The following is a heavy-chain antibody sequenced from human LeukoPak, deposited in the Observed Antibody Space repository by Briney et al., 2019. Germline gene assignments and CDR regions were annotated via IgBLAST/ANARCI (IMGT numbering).Heavy chain of an antibody. CDR1: GGSISSYY. CDR3: ARTTTVRGTYYMDV. V-gene: IGHV4-59*01. J-gene: IGHJ6*03. D-gene: IGHD3-10*01. Sequence: SETLSLTCTVSGGSISSYYWSWIRQPPGKGLEWIGYIYYSGSTNYNPSLKSRVTISVDTSKNRFSLKLRSVTAANTAVYYCARTTTVRGTYYMDVWGKGTTVTVSS. CDR2: IYYSGST.